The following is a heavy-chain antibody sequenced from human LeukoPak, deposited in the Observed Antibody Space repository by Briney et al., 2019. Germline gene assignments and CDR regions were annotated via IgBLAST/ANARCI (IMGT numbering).Heavy chain of an antibody. D-gene: IGHD6-13*01. CDR2: IHSSGST. J-gene: IGHJ4*02. CDR3: ARGGSSWLYYYFDY. CDR1: GGSMNNNY. V-gene: IGHV4-4*07. Sequence: SETLSLTCTVSGGSMNNNYWSWIRQPAGKGLEWVGRIHSSGSTNYNPSLKSRVTMSVDTSKNQFSLNLTSVTAADTAVYYCARGGSSWLYYYFDYWGQGTLVTVSS.